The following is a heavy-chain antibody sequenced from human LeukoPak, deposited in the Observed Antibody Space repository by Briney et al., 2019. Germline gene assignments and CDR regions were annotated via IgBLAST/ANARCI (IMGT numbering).Heavy chain of an antibody. V-gene: IGHV4-59*08. J-gene: IGHJ4*02. CDR1: GGSISSYY. CDR3: ARRGTNYGGKGGLIDY. CDR2: IYYSGST. Sequence: PSETLSLTCTVSGGSISSYYWSWIRQPPGKGLEWIGYIYYSGSTYYNPSLKSRVTISVDTSKNQFSLKLSSVTAADTAVYYCARRGTNYGGKGGLIDYWGQGTLVTVSS. D-gene: IGHD4-23*01.